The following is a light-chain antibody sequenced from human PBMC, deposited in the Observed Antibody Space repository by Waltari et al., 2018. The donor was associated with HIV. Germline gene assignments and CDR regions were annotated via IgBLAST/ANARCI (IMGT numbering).Light chain of an antibody. Sequence: QSVLTQPPSVSGPPGQRVTISCTGSSSTIGAGYDVHWYQQLPGTAPKLLIYGNSNRPSGVPDRFSGSKSGTSASLAITGLLAEDEADYYCQSYDSSLSVWVFGGGTKLTVL. J-gene: IGLJ3*02. CDR3: QSYDSSLSVWV. V-gene: IGLV1-40*01. CDR1: SSTIGAGYD. CDR2: GNS.